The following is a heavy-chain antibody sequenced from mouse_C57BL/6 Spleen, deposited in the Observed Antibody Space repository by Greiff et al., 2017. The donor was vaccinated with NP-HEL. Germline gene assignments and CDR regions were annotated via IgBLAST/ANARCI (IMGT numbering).Heavy chain of an antibody. D-gene: IGHD2-5*01. V-gene: IGHV1-53*01. J-gene: IGHJ1*03. CDR3: ARSGYSNYWYFDV. CDR1: GYTFTSYW. Sequence: VQLQQPGPELVKPGASVKLSCKASGYTFTSYWMHWVKQRPGQGLEWIGNINPSNGGTNYNEKFKSKATLTVDKSSSTAYMQLSSLTSEDSAVYYCARSGYSNYWYFDVWGTGTTVTVSS. CDR2: INPSNGGT.